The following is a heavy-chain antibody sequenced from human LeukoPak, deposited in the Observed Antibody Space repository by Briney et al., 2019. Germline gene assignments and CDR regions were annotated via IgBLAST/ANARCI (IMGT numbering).Heavy chain of an antibody. CDR3: ARGMTAMMDL. J-gene: IGHJ4*02. Sequence: PSETLSLTCAVYGGSFSGYYWSWIRQPPGKGLEWIGEINHSGSTNYNPSLKSRVPISVDTSKNQFSLKLSSVTAADTAVYYCARGMTAMMDLWGQGTLVTVSS. V-gene: IGHV4-34*01. CDR2: INHSGST. D-gene: IGHD5-18*01. CDR1: GGSFSGYY.